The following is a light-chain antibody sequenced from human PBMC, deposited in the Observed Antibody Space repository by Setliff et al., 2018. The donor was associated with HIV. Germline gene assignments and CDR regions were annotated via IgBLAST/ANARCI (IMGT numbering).Light chain of an antibody. CDR3: SSYAITNTLP. J-gene: IGLJ1*01. V-gene: IGLV2-14*02. CDR2: EVR. CDR1: SSDVGNENL. Sequence: QSVLTQPASVSGSPGQSITVSCTGTSSDVGNENLVSWYQEYPGKVPKLIIYEVRNRPSGVSIRFSGSKSGNTASLTISGLQTEDEADYYCSSYAITNTLPFGTGTKVTVL.